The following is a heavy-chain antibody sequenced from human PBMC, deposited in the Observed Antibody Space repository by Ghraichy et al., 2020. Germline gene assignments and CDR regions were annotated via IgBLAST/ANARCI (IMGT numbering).Heavy chain of an antibody. J-gene: IGHJ4*02. D-gene: IGHD3-9*01. CDR1: GFTFSSYW. CDR3: ATDFDWSNLREY. Sequence: LSLTCAASGFTFSSYWMSWVRQAPGKGLEWVANIKQDGSEKYYVDSVKGRFTISRDNAKNSLYLQMNSLRAEDTAVYYCATDFDWSNLREYWGQGTLVTVSS. CDR2: IKQDGSEK. V-gene: IGHV3-7*01.